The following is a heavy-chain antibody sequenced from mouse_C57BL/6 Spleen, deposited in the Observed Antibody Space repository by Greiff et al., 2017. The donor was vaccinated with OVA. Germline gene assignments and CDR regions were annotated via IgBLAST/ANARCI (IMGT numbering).Heavy chain of an antibody. CDR3: TRRDGSSYEDYAMDY. Sequence: VQRVESGAELVRPGASVTLSCKASGYTFTDYEMHWVKQTPVHGLEWIGAIDPETGGTAYNQKFKGKAILTADKSSSTAYMELRSLTSEDSAVYYCTRRDGSSYEDYAMDYWGQGTSVTVSS. CDR1: GYTFTDYE. D-gene: IGHD1-1*01. CDR2: IDPETGGT. J-gene: IGHJ4*01. V-gene: IGHV1-15*01.